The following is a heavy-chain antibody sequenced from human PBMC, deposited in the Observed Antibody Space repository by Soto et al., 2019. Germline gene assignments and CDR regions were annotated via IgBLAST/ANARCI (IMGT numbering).Heavy chain of an antibody. Sequence: EVQLVESGGGLVQPGGSLRLSCAASGFTVSSNYMSWVRQAPGKGLEWVSVIYSGGSTYYADSVKGRFTISRDNSKNTLYLQMNSLRAEDTAVYYCARVDTAMVLYYYYYMDVWGKGTTVTVSS. CDR1: GFTVSSNY. CDR2: IYSGGST. D-gene: IGHD5-18*01. CDR3: ARVDTAMVLYYYYYMDV. V-gene: IGHV3-66*01. J-gene: IGHJ6*03.